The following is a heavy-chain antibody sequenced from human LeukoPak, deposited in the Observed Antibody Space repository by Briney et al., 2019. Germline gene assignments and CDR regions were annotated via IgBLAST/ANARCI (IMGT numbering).Heavy chain of an antibody. D-gene: IGHD6-13*01. CDR2: INNVRSHI. CDR3: ARPPNIAAAGQD. CDR1: GFTFSTSA. V-gene: IGHV3-21*06. J-gene: IGHJ4*02. Sequence: GGSLRLSCAASGFTFSTSAMNWVRQAPGKGLEWVSSINNVRSHIYYADSVRGRFTISRDNANNVLYLQMDSLRAEDTAVYYCARPPNIAAAGQDWGQGTLVTVSS.